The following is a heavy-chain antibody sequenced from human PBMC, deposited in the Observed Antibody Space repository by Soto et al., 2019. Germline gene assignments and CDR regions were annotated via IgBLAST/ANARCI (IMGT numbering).Heavy chain of an antibody. J-gene: IGHJ4*02. Sequence: GSLRLCGAVSGFTLGYYAIHWVRQAPGKGLEGMSFISYDGTSNNDADSVKGRFTISRDNSKNTLYLQMNSLRPEDKAVYYCARDSMGFDYWGQGTVVTVSS. CDR3: ARDSMGFDY. CDR2: ISYDGTSN. V-gene: IGHV3-30-3*01. D-gene: IGHD3-10*01. CDR1: GFTLGYYA.